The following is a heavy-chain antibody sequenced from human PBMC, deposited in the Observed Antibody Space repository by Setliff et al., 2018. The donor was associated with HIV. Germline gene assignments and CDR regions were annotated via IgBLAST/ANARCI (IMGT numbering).Heavy chain of an antibody. CDR3: ARLAYGGSYFDH. Sequence: GESLKISCKGSGNTFTGSWFGWVRQMPGKGLEWMGMIYPSDSKTRYSPSFQGQVTISVDKSSNTAYLQWSSLKASDTAIYYCARLAYGGSYFDHWGHGTLVTVSS. V-gene: IGHV5-51*01. CDR1: GNTFTGSW. J-gene: IGHJ4*01. CDR2: IYPSDSKT. D-gene: IGHD4-17*01.